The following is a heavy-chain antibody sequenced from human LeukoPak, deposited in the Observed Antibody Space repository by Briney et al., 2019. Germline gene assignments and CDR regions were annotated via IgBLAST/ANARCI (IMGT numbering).Heavy chain of an antibody. V-gene: IGHV4-59*08. CDR2: IYYSGST. D-gene: IGHD3-9*01. CDR1: GGSINSYY. Sequence: TSETLSLTCTVSGGSINSYYWNWIRQPPGKGLEWIGHIYYSGSTKYNPSLKSRVTISVDTSKNQFSLKLSSVTAADTAVYYCARNKYDILTGYFRRNNWFDPWGQGTLVTVSS. CDR3: ARNKYDILTGYFRRNNWFDP. J-gene: IGHJ5*02.